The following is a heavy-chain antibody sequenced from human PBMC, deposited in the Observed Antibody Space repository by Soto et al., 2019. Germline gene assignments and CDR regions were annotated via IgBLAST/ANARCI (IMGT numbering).Heavy chain of an antibody. J-gene: IGHJ6*02. V-gene: IGHV3-21*01. Sequence: LRLSCAASGFTFSSYSMNWVSQAPGKGPEWVSSISSSSSYIYYADSVKGRFTTSSDNSKISLYLQMNSLRAEDTPVYFCARVCYYYYYGMDIWGQGTTVTVSS. CDR3: ARVCYYYYYGMDI. CDR2: ISSSSSYI. CDR1: GFTFSSYS.